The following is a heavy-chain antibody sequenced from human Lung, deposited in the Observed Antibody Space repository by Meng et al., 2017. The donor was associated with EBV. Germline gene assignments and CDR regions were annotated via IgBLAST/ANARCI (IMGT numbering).Heavy chain of an antibody. CDR1: GGTFRSDA. CDR3: ASESGRGFTPDY. V-gene: IGHV1-69*01. CDR2: LIPMSDAP. D-gene: IGHD3-10*01. Sequence: GPLGQSGSEVKKPEASVKVSCKTAGGTFRSDAVSWVRQAPGQGLEWMGGLIPMSDAPHYAQKFQDRVRITADESTSTHYMDLSGLRSEDTAVYYCASESGRGFTPDYWGQGTLVTVSS. J-gene: IGHJ4*02.